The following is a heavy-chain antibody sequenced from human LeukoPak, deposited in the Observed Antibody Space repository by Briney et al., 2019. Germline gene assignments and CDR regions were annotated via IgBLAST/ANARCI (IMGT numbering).Heavy chain of an antibody. CDR1: GGTFSSYA. Sequence: SVKVSCKASGGTFSSYAISWVRQAPGQGLEWMGRIIPILGIANYAQKFQGRVTITADKSTSTAYMELSSLRSEHTAVYYCAREDLRGVPLGYWGQGTLVTVSS. CDR2: IIPILGIA. J-gene: IGHJ4*02. V-gene: IGHV1-69*04. CDR3: AREDLRGVPLGY. D-gene: IGHD3-10*01.